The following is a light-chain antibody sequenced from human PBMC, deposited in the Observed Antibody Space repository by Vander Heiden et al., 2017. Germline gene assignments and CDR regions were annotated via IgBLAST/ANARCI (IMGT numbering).Light chain of an antibody. CDR2: DAS. V-gene: IGKV1-33*01. CDR3: QQYDNLPCT. J-gene: IGKJ2*02. Sequence: DIQMTQSPSSLSASVGDRVTITCQASQDISNYLNWYQQKPGKAPKLLIYDASNLETGVPSRFSGSGSGTDFTFTISSLQPEDIATYYCQQYDNLPCTFGRGTKLEIK. CDR1: QDISNY.